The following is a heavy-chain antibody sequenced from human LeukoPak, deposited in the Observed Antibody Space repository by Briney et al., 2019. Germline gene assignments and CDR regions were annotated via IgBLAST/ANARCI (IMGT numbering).Heavy chain of an antibody. Sequence: GGSLRLSCAAAGFTFSSFTIHWVRQAPGKGLEWVSLILYDGSNKYYADSVQGRFTISRDNAKNSLYLQMNSLRAEDTALYYCAKSPNDYGDFSPHFDYWGQGTLVTVSS. CDR3: AKSPNDYGDFSPHFDY. J-gene: IGHJ4*02. CDR2: ILYDGSNK. D-gene: IGHD4-17*01. CDR1: GFTFSSFT. V-gene: IGHV3-30-3*01.